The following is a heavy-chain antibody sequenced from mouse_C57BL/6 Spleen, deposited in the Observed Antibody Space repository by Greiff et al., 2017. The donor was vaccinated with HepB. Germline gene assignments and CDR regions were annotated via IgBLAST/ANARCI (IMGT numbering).Heavy chain of an antibody. V-gene: IGHV5-12*01. CDR2: ISNGGGST. CDR3: ARQENYGSSPGFAY. CDR1: GFTFSDYY. Sequence: DVMLVESGGGLVQPGGSLKLSCAASGFTFSDYYMYWVRQTPEKRLEWVAYISNGGGSTYYPDTVKGRFTISRDNAKNTLYLQMSRLKSEDTAMYYCARQENYGSSPGFAYWGQGTLVTVSA. J-gene: IGHJ3*01. D-gene: IGHD1-1*01.